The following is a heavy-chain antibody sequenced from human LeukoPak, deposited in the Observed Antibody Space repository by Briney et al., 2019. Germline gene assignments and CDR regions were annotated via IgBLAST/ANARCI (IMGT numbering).Heavy chain of an antibody. CDR2: IYYSGST. D-gene: IGHD1-7*01. CDR3: ARGLFHNWNYVVGH. J-gene: IGHJ4*02. CDR1: GGSISSGGYY. Sequence: SETLSLTCTVSGGSISSGGYYWSWIRQPPGKGLEWIGYIYYSGSTNYNPSLKSRVTISVDMSKNQFSLKLSSVTAADTAVYYCARGLFHNWNYVVGHWGQGTLVTVSS. V-gene: IGHV4-61*08.